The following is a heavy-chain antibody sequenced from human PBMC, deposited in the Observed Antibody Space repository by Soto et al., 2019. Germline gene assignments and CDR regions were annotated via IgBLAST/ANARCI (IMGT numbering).Heavy chain of an antibody. D-gene: IGHD5-12*01. Sequence: EAQLLESGGGLVQPGGSLRLSCAASGFIFSNYGMSWVRQAPGKGLEWVSSISGSGDGTHNADSVRGRFTISRDDSRNTLNLQMNSLRAEDTAIYFCATTKGYIDPFDLWGQGTLVTVSS. V-gene: IGHV3-23*01. CDR3: ATTKGYIDPFDL. CDR1: GFIFSNYG. CDR2: ISGSGDGT. J-gene: IGHJ4*02.